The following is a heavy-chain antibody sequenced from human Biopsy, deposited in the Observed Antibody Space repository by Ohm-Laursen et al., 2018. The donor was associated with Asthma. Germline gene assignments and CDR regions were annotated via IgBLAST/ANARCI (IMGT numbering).Heavy chain of an antibody. CDR1: GGTFNTYA. J-gene: IGHJ4*02. CDR3: ARKAGSCISRTCYSLDF. Sequence: SVTVSCKSLGGTFNTYAIGWVRQAPGQGLEWMGGINSVFGTTTYPQKFQDRVTITADDSTSTVYMELSSLRSEDTAVYYCARKAGSCISRTCYSLDFWGQGTLVTVSS. V-gene: IGHV1-69*13. CDR2: INSVFGTT. D-gene: IGHD2-2*01.